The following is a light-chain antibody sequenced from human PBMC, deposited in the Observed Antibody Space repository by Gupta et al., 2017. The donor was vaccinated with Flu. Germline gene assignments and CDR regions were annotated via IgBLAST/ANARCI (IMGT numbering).Light chain of an antibody. CDR3: SECADSLKGSEV. CDR2: MNN. Sequence: QSVLTQPPSASGTPGQTATISCSGSSSNIGSKTVNWYQQLPGTDPTLRSEMNNQRPSGVPDRFSVSKSSTYASLALSGRQSEDDAEDDDSECADSLKGSEVFGTGTKLTVL. CDR1: SSNIGSKT. V-gene: IGLV1-44*01. J-gene: IGLJ1*01.